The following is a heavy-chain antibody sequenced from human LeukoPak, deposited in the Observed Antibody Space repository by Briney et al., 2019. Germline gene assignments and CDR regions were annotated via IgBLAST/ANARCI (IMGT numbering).Heavy chain of an antibody. V-gene: IGHV3-23*01. Sequence: GGALRLSCAASGLTFSSYPMTWVRQAPGKGLEWVSAISGGGGSTHYADSVKGRFTISRDNSKNTLYLQMNSLRAEDTAVYFCAKGAYFSGSYGFAFDYWGQGTLVTVSS. D-gene: IGHD3-10*01. CDR1: GLTFSSYP. J-gene: IGHJ4*02. CDR2: ISGGGGST. CDR3: AKGAYFSGSYGFAFDY.